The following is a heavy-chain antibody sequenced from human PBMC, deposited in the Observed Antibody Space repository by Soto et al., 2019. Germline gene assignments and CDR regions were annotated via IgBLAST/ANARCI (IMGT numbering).Heavy chain of an antibody. CDR1: GFSFSTYG. CDR3: VRAAGYSGDNYVYYYGMDV. V-gene: IGHV3-33*01. J-gene: IGHJ6*02. D-gene: IGHD5-12*01. Sequence: QVQLVESGGGVVQPGRSLRLSCTASGFSFSTYGMQWVRQAPGKGLEWVALVWYDGRNKHYVDSVAGRFTISRDNSKSTLYLEMNSLRDEDTAVYYCVRAAGYSGDNYVYYYGMDVWGQGTTVTVSS. CDR2: VWYDGRNK.